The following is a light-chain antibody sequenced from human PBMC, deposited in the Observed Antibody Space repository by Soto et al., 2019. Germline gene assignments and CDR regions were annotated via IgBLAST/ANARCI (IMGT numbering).Light chain of an antibody. CDR2: GAS. CDR3: QQDHTWPRT. V-gene: IGKV3-15*01. CDR1: QGISRN. J-gene: IGKJ4*01. Sequence: IVMTQSPATLSVSPGERVTFSCRASQGISRNVAWYQQKPGQAPRLLISGASSGDTGIPARFSGSGSGTDFTLTISSLQPEDCAIYYCQQDHTWPRTFGEGTKVEIK.